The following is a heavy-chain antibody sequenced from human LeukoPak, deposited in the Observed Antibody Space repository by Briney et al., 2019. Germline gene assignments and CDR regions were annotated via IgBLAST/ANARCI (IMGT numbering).Heavy chain of an antibody. CDR3: AKYRGPGSGWYGDY. J-gene: IGHJ4*02. D-gene: IGHD6-19*01. CDR2: ISGGGGTT. V-gene: IGHV3-23*01. Sequence: PGGSLRLSCAASGFTFNSYAMTWVRQAPGKGLEWVSAISGGGGTTYYADSVKGRFTISRDNSKNTLYLQMSSLRAGDTAVYYCAKYRGPGSGWYGDYWGQGTLVTVSS. CDR1: GFTFNSYA.